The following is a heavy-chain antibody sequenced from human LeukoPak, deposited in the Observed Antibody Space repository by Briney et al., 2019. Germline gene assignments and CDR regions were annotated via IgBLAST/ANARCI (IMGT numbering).Heavy chain of an antibody. V-gene: IGHV4-59*01. D-gene: IGHD2-15*01. Sequence: SETLSLTCTVSGGSISSYYWSWIRQPPGKGLEWIGYIYYSGSTNYNPSLKSRVTISVDTSKNQFSLKLSSVTAADTAVYYCARGSAVVVAASVRYWFDPWGQGTLVTVSS. CDR3: ARGSAVVVAASVRYWFDP. J-gene: IGHJ5*02. CDR2: IYYSGST. CDR1: GGSISSYY.